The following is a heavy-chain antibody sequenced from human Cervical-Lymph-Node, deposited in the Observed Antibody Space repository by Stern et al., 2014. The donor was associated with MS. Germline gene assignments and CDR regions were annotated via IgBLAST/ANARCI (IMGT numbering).Heavy chain of an antibody. CDR1: GFSFSRYA. CDR2: ICYDGSNP. V-gene: IGHV3-33*01. CDR3: ASAYSSSHYYFDY. J-gene: IGHJ4*02. D-gene: IGHD6-13*01. Sequence: QVQLVQSGGGVVQPGRSLRLSCAASGFSFSRYAMHWVRQAPGKGLECVALICYDGSNPYYADSVTGQFTISRDNFKNTLYLQMNSLRAEDTAVYYCASAYSSSHYYFDYWGQGTLVTVSS.